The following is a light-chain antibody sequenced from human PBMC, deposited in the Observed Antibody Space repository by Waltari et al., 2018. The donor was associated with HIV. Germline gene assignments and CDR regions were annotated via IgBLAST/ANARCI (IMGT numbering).Light chain of an antibody. CDR2: EDN. V-gene: IGLV6-57*04. CDR3: QSYDSSM. CDR1: SGSMTSTY. Sequence: NFMLTQPHSVSQSPGKTVTISCTRSSGSMTSTYVQWYQQRPGSAPTTVIYEDNQRPSGVPDRFSGSIDSSSNSASLTISGLKTEDEADYYCQSYDSSMLGGGTKLTVL. J-gene: IGLJ2*01.